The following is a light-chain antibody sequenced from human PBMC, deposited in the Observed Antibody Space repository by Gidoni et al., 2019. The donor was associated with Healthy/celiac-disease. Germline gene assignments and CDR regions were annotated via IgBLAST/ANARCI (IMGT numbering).Light chain of an antibody. Sequence: DIEMTQSQSSLSASVGDRVTIPCRASQTISSYLYWYQQKPGNAPKLLIYAASSLQSGVPSRFSGSGSGTDFTLTISSLQPEDFATYYCQQSYSTLALTFGGGTKVEIK. V-gene: IGKV1-39*01. CDR1: QTISSY. CDR2: AAS. CDR3: QQSYSTLALT. J-gene: IGKJ4*01.